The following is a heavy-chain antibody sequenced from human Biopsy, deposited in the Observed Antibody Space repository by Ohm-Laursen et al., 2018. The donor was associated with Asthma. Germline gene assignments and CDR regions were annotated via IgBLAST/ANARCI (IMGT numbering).Heavy chain of an antibody. CDR3: ASSRYGGDFAGGGPFDY. J-gene: IGHJ4*02. CDR2: IYYIGRT. V-gene: IGHV4-31*03. Sequence: SQTLSLTCTVSGASISGGVYYWSWIRQHPGKALEWIGYIYYIGRTYYYPSLKSRVIISVDTSKNQFSLKLSSVTAADTAVYYCASSRYGGDFAGGGPFDYWGQGTLVTVSS. CDR1: GASISGGVYY. D-gene: IGHD2-21*01.